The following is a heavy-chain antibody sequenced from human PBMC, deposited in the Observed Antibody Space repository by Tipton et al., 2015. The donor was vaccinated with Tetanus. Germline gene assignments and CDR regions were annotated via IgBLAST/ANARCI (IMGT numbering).Heavy chain of an antibody. D-gene: IGHD3-10*01. V-gene: IGHV4-4*02. J-gene: IGHJ4*02. Sequence: TLSLTCAVSGGSSSNSNWWSWVRQPPGKGLEWIGQISHSGSTNYNPSLKSRVTISVDTSKNQFSLKVSSVTAADTAVYYCARGVWFGPGPRYYFDYWGQGTLVTVSS. CDR2: ISHSGST. CDR3: ARGVWFGPGPRYYFDY. CDR1: GGSSSNSNW.